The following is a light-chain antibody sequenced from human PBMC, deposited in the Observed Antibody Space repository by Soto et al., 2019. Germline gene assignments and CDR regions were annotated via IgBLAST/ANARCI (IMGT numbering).Light chain of an antibody. Sequence: VLTQSPGILSLSPGERATLSCRASQSVTGSYLAWYQQRPGQAPRLLIFDTSNRATGIPDRFSGSGSGTDFTLTIDRLEPEDFAVYYCQLYYSASYTFGQGTKLEI. V-gene: IGKV3-20*01. J-gene: IGKJ2*01. CDR2: DTS. CDR1: QSVTGSY. CDR3: QLYYSASYT.